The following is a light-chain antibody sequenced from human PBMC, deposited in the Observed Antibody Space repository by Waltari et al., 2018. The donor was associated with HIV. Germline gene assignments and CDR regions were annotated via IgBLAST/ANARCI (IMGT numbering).Light chain of an antibody. CDR2: AAS. V-gene: IGKV1-39*01. J-gene: IGKJ3*01. CDR3: QQSYSTTVT. CDR1: QSIGSL. Sequence: DIQMTQSPSSLSASVGDRVTITCRASQSIGSLLNWYQQKPGKAPKLLIYAASSLQSGVPSRFSGSGSGTDFTLTISSLQPEDFATYYCQQSYSTTVTFGPGTKVDIK.